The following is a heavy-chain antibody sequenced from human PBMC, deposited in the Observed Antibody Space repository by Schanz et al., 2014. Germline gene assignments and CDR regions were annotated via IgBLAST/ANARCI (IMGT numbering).Heavy chain of an antibody. D-gene: IGHD2-15*01. CDR2: INAANGNT. V-gene: IGHV1-3*01. Sequence: QVQLVQSGAEVKKPGASVKVSCKASGYSFISHAIHWVRQAPGQRLEWMGWINAANGNTRYSQKFQGRVTITRDTYASTAYMELSSLRSEDTAVYYCARVRYCSGGRCYQDSWFDPWGQGTLVIVSS. CDR3: ARVRYCSGGRCYQDSWFDP. CDR1: GYSFISHA. J-gene: IGHJ5*02.